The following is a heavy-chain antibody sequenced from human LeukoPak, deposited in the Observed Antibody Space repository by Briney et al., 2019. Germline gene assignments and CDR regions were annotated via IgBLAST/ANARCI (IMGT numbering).Heavy chain of an antibody. CDR1: GGSISSGGYY. CDR2: IYYSGST. Sequence: SQTLSLTCTVSGGSISSGGYYWSWIRQHPGKGLEWIGYIYYSGSTYYNPSLKSRVTISVDTSKNQFSLELSSVTAADTAVYYCARNYGSGSFLLDPWGQGTLVTVSS. CDR3: ARNYGSGSFLLDP. J-gene: IGHJ5*02. V-gene: IGHV4-31*03. D-gene: IGHD3-10*01.